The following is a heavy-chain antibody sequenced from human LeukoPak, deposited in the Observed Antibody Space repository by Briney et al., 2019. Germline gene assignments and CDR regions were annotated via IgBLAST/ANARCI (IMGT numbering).Heavy chain of an antibody. Sequence: GGSLGLSCVTSGFTFSSYAMSWVRQAPGKGLELVSVISGSGGTTYYADSVKGRFTISRDNSKSTLYLQMNSLRAEDTAVYYCAKDTSGSTSYSYHYGMDVWGQGTTVTVSS. J-gene: IGHJ6*02. D-gene: IGHD1-26*01. CDR2: ISGSGGTT. V-gene: IGHV3-23*01. CDR1: GFTFSSYA. CDR3: AKDTSGSTSYSYHYGMDV.